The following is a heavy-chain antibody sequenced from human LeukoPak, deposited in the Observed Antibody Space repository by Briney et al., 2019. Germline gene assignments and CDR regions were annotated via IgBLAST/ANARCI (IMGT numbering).Heavy chain of an antibody. CDR2: ISGSGGST. V-gene: IGHV3-23*01. D-gene: IGHD3-9*01. CDR3: AKDGVLRYFDWLPKSGISYFDY. Sequence: GGSLRLSCAASEFTFSTYAMSWVRQAPGKGLEWVSAISGSGGSTYYAGSVKGRFTISRDNSKNTLYLQMNSLRAEDTAVYYCAKDGVLRYFDWLPKSGISYFDYWGQGTLVTVSS. CDR1: EFTFSTYA. J-gene: IGHJ4*02.